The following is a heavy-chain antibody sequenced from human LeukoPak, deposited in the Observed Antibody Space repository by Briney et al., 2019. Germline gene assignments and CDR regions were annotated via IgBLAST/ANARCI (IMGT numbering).Heavy chain of an antibody. CDR3: ARDRPTMIVVGHRFDP. J-gene: IGHJ5*02. Sequence: SGGSLRLSCAASGFTFSSYSMNWVRQAPGKGLEWVSSISSSSSYIYYADSVKGRFTISRDNAKNSLYLQMNSLRAEDTAVYYCARDRPTMIVVGHRFDPWGQGTLVTVSS. V-gene: IGHV3-21*01. D-gene: IGHD3-22*01. CDR1: GFTFSSYS. CDR2: ISSSSSYI.